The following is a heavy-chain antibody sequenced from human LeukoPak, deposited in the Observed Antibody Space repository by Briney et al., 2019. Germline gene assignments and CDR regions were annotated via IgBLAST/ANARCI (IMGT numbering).Heavy chain of an antibody. CDR2: IRSKAYGGTT. CDR1: GFTFGDYG. Sequence: GGSLRLSCTASGFTFGDYGMSWVRQAPGKGLEWVGFIRSKAYGGTTEYAASVKGRFTISRDDSKSIAYLQMNSLKTEDTAVYFCIRDQYCTGGTCYFDYWGQGTLVTVSS. J-gene: IGHJ4*02. CDR3: IRDQYCTGGTCYFDY. D-gene: IGHD2-8*02. V-gene: IGHV3-49*04.